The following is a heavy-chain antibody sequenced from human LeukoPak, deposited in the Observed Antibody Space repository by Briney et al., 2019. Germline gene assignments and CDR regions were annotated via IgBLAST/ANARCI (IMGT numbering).Heavy chain of an antibody. CDR1: GGSISSSSYY. J-gene: IGHJ5*02. D-gene: IGHD6-13*01. Sequence: PSGTLSLTCTVSGGSISSSSYYWGWIRQPPGKGLVWLGSIYYSGSTYYNPSLKSRVTISVDTSKNQFSLKLSSVTAADTAVYYCARQGSSSRFDPWGQGTLVTVSS. CDR3: ARQGSSSRFDP. CDR2: IYYSGST. V-gene: IGHV4-39*01.